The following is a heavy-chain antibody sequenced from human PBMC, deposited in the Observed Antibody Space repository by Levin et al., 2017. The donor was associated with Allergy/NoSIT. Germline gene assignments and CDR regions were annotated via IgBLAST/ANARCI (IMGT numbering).Heavy chain of an antibody. J-gene: IGHJ5*02. V-gene: IGHV1-18*01. Sequence: ASVKVSCKASGYTFNRYGITWVRQAPGQGLAWMGWISADNGDTYLAQNFQGRVTMTTDTSTNTVHMEIRSLRYDDTAVYYCAREVLGGYVHPWGQGTLVTVSS. CDR3: AREVLGGYVHP. CDR2: ISADNGDT. D-gene: IGHD5-12*01. CDR1: GYTFNRYG.